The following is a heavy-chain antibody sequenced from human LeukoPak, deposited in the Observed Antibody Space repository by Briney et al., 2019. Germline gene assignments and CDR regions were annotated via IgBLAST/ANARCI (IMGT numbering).Heavy chain of an antibody. CDR2: IYYSGST. J-gene: IGHJ6*03. CDR3: ARAPASGYSSGWSNVYYYYYYMDV. Sequence: SETLSLTCTVSGGSISSSSYYWSWIRQPPGKGLEWIGYIYYSGSTNYNPSLKSRVTISVDTSKNQFSLKLSSVTAADTAVYYCARAPASGYSSGWSNVYYYYYYMDVWGKGTTVTVSS. V-gene: IGHV4-61*01. D-gene: IGHD6-19*01. CDR1: GGSISSSSYY.